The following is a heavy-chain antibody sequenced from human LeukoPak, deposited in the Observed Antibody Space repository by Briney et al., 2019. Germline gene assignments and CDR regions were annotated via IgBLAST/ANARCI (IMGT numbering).Heavy chain of an antibody. CDR3: ARGKYSAFDI. CDR2: TFYRSKWYN. V-gene: IGHV6-1*01. J-gene: IGHJ3*02. D-gene: IGHD2/OR15-2a*01. Sequence: SQTLSLTCAISGDSVSSNSVAWNWIRQSPSRGLKWLGRTFYRSKWYNDYAVSVKSRITINPDTSKNQFSLQLSSVTPEDTAVYYCARGKYSAFDIWGQRTTVTVSS. CDR1: GDSVSSNSVA.